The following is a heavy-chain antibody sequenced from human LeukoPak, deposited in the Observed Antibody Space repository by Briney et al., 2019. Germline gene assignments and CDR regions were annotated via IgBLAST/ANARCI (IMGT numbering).Heavy chain of an antibody. Sequence: GGSLRLSCAASGFTFSSYEMNWVRQAPGKGLEWVSYISSSGSTIYYADSVKGRFTISRDNSKNTLYLQMNSLRAEDTAVYYCARHIDSSGYYDQGYFDYWGQGTLVTVSS. V-gene: IGHV3-48*03. CDR1: GFTFSSYE. D-gene: IGHD3-22*01. CDR3: ARHIDSSGYYDQGYFDY. CDR2: ISSSGSTI. J-gene: IGHJ4*02.